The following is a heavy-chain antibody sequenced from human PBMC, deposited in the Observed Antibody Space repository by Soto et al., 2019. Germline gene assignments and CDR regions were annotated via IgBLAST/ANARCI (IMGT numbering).Heavy chain of an antibody. CDR1: GGSISSGGYY. CDR3: ARDEEVNYADYGGSDHYYGMDV. Sequence: SETLSLTCTVSGGSISSGGYYWSWIRQHPGKGLEWIGYIYYTGSTYYNPSLKSRVTISVDTSKNQFSLKLTSVTAADTAVYYCARDEEVNYADYGGSDHYYGMDVWCQGTTVT. D-gene: IGHD4-17*01. CDR2: IYYTGST. J-gene: IGHJ6*02. V-gene: IGHV4-31*03.